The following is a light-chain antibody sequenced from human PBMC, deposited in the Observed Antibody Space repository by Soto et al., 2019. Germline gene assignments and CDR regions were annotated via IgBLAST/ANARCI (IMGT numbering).Light chain of an antibody. CDR3: CSYASSTSYV. V-gene: IGLV2-14*03. J-gene: IGLJ1*01. CDR2: DVS. Sequence: QSALTQPVSVSGSPGQSITISCTGTSSDVGGYNFVTWYQQHPGEAPKLMIHDVSSRASGVPNRFSGSKSGTTASLTISGLQAEDEADYYCCSYASSTSYVFGTGTKVTVL. CDR1: SSDVGGYNF.